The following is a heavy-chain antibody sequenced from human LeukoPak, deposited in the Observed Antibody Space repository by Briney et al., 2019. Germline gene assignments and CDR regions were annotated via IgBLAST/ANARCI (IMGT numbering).Heavy chain of an antibody. V-gene: IGHV3-21*01. CDR3: ARDRGNQRGYYYYMDV. CDR2: ISTSSSYI. D-gene: IGHD1-14*01. Sequence: GGSLRLSCAASGFTFSSYEMNWVRQAPGKGLEWVSSISTSSSYIYYADSVKGRFTISRDNAKNSLYLQMNSLRAEDKAVYYCARDRGNQRGYYYYMDVWGKGTTVTVSS. J-gene: IGHJ6*03. CDR1: GFTFSSYE.